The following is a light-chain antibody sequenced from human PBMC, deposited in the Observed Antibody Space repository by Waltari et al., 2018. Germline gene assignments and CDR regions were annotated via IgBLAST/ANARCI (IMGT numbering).Light chain of an antibody. Sequence: EVVVTQSPGTLSLSPVERATLSCRASQSVSSSYLAWYQQKPGKAPRLLIFGTSSRATGIPDRFSGSGSGADFTLTISGLEPEDFAVYYCHQYGDSPGMFGQGTQVEIK. J-gene: IGKJ1*01. CDR1: QSVSSSY. CDR2: GTS. V-gene: IGKV3-20*01. CDR3: HQYGDSPGM.